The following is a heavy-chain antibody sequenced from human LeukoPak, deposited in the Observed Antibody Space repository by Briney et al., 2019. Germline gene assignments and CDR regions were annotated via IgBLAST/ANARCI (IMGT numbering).Heavy chain of an antibody. Sequence: GGSLRLSCAASGFTFTSYWMSWVRQAPGKGLEWVADIDQHGSEKYYVDSVKGRFTISRDNAKNSVYLQMNSLRAEDTAVYYCTRDNGYCSGGSCYHYYMDVWGKGTTVTVSS. D-gene: IGHD2-15*01. CDR1: GFTFTSYW. V-gene: IGHV3-7*01. CDR2: IDQHGSEK. J-gene: IGHJ6*03. CDR3: TRDNGYCSGGSCYHYYMDV.